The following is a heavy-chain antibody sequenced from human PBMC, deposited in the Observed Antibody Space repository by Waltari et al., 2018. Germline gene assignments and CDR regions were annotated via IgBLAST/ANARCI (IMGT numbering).Heavy chain of an antibody. Sequence: EVQLVESGGGLVQPGGSLRLSGAAPGFTFSSYWMHWVRQAPGKGLVWVSRINREGSTTAYADSVKGRFTISRDNAKNTLFLQMNSLRAEDTAVYYCARNGNDALDIWGQGTMVTVSS. CDR3: ARNGNDALDI. D-gene: IGHD1-26*01. V-gene: IGHV3-74*01. CDR1: GFTFSSYW. J-gene: IGHJ3*02. CDR2: INREGSTT.